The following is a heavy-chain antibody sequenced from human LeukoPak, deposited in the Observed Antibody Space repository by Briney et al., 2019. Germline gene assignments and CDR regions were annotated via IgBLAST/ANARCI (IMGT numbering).Heavy chain of an antibody. J-gene: IGHJ2*01. V-gene: IGHV3-21*01. CDR2: ISASGSYK. CDR3: ARVGQGEWFFDL. CDR1: GFTLTTYT. D-gene: IGHD1-26*01. Sequence: GGSLRLSCAASGFTLTTYTINWVRQAPGKGLEWVSSISASGSYKYFAASVRGRFTVSRDNAKNSLYLQMDSLGAEDTAVYYCARVGQGEWFFDLWGRGTLVTVSS.